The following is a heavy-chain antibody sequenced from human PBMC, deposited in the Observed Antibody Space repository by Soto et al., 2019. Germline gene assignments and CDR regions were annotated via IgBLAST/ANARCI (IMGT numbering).Heavy chain of an antibody. CDR1: GFTFSSYA. CDR3: ARVIMGAMVHAFEI. Sequence: EVQLLESGGDLVQPGGSLRLSCAASGFTFSSYAVNWVRQAPGKGLKWVSAINGGSSTTYYADSVKGRFTISRDNSRNTLYLQMNSLRAEDTAIYYCARVIMGAMVHAFEIWGQGTMVAVSS. CDR2: INGGSSTT. V-gene: IGHV3-23*01. J-gene: IGHJ3*02. D-gene: IGHD1-26*01.